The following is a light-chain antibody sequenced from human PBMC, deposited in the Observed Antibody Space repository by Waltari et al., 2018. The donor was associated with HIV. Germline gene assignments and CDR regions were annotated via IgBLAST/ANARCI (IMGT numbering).Light chain of an antibody. CDR2: AAS. Sequence: DVQMTKSPSSLSASVVDRVSITCRASQGIGHSLAWYQQKPGKVPNLLIYAASTLQSGVPARFSGSGSGTHFTLTISSLQPEDIATYYCQKYNSAPRTFGQGTKVEIK. V-gene: IGKV1-27*01. CDR3: QKYNSAPRT. J-gene: IGKJ1*01. CDR1: QGIGHS.